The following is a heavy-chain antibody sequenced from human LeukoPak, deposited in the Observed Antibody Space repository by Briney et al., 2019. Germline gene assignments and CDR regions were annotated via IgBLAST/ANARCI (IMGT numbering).Heavy chain of an antibody. CDR2: IDPSDSYT. CDR3: SLGAAAGPPDY. CDR1: GYRFTSYW. J-gene: IGHJ4*02. D-gene: IGHD6-13*01. Sequence: PGESLKISCQGSGYRFTSYWISWVRQVPGKGLEWMGRIDPSDSYTNYSPSFQGHVTISADKSISTAYLQRSSLKASDTAMYYCSLGAAAGPPDYWGQGTLVTVSS. V-gene: IGHV5-10-1*01.